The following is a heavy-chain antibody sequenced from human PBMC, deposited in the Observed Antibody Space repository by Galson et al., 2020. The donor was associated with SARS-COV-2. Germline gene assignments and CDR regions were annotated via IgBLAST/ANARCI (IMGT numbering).Heavy chain of an antibody. J-gene: IGHJ4*02. D-gene: IGHD6-13*01. Sequence: PSETLSLTCAVYGGTFSGYYWNWIRQSPGKGLEWIGEINDGGRTNYNPSPESRVGISVDTSKKQFSLKLSSVTAADTAVYHCARGRYPRADGILLWMYRIASSGVFDSWSQGTRVTVSS. V-gene: IGHV4-34*01. CDR2: INDGGRT. CDR3: ARGRYPRADGILLWMYRIASSGVFDS. CDR1: GGTFSGYY.